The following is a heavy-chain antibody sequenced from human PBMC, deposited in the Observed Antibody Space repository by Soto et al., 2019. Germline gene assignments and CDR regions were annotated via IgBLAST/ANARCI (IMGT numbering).Heavy chain of an antibody. D-gene: IGHD4-17*01. V-gene: IGHV1-58*01. Sequence: QMQLVQSGPEVKKPGTSVKVSCKASGFTFTSSAVQWVRQARGQRLEWIGWIVVGSGNTNYAQKFQERVTITRDMSTSTAYMELSSLRSEDTAVYYCAADQDGDYSVFADYYYYYGMDVW. CDR2: IVVGSGNT. CDR3: AADQDGDYSVFADYYYYYGMDV. CDR1: GFTFTSSA. J-gene: IGHJ6*01.